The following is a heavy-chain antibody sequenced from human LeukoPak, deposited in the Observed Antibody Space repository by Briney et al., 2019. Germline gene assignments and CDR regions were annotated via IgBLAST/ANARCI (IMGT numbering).Heavy chain of an antibody. V-gene: IGHV4-59*01. J-gene: IGHJ6*03. CDR2: ISSGNT. CDR3: ARIDYGDYNFYYYYMDV. Sequence: SETLSLTRSVSGDSFSSYYWSWIRQPPGKGLEWIGYISSGNTNYNPSLKSRVTISVDTSKNQFSLSLNSVTAADTAVYYCARIDYGDYNFYYYYMDVWGKGTTVTVSS. CDR1: GDSFSSYY. D-gene: IGHD4-17*01.